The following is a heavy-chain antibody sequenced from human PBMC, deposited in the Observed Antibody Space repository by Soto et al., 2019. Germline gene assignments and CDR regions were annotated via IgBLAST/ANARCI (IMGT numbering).Heavy chain of an antibody. CDR1: GLTVSGQKY. J-gene: IGHJ3*01. CDR3: ATWDEREHAYDV. D-gene: IGHD1-1*01. Sequence: DVQLVESGGGLMQPGESLRLSCAASGLTVSGQKYVAWVRQAPGKGLEWVSALYDVDGSFYADSVKGRFTTSSDSSKNTVYLHKNSLRPDDTAVYYCATWDEREHAYDVWGQGTTVTVSS. V-gene: IGHV3-53*01. CDR2: LYDVDGS.